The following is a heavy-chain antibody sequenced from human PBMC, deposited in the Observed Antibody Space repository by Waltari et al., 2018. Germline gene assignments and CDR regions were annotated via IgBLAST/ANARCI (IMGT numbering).Heavy chain of an antibody. V-gene: IGHV4-34*01. CDR2: INQSGST. Sequence: QVQLQQWGSGLLKPSETLSLTCAVYGGSFSGYSWSWIRQPPGKGLEWIGEINQSGSTNYNPSLKSRVTMSIDTSKKQFSLKLSSVTAADTAAYYCARVKDFGAGVWGQGTTVTVSS. CDR3: ARVKDFGAGV. J-gene: IGHJ6*02. D-gene: IGHD3-10*01. CDR1: GGSFSGYS.